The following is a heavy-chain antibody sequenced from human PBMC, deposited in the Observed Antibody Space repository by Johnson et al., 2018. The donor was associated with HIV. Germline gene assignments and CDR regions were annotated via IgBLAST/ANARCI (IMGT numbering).Heavy chain of an antibody. CDR3: ATTYALWFGELYVLGDAFDI. V-gene: IGHV3-33*08. D-gene: IGHD3-10*01. J-gene: IGHJ3*02. CDR2: IWYDGSKK. CDR1: GFTFSSYA. Sequence: QVQLVESGGGLVQPGGSLRLSCAASGFTFSSYAMHWVRQAPGKGLEWVAVIWYDGSKKYYVDSVKGRFTISRDNSKNTLYLQMNSLRAEDTAVYYCATTYALWFGELYVLGDAFDICGQGTRVTVSS.